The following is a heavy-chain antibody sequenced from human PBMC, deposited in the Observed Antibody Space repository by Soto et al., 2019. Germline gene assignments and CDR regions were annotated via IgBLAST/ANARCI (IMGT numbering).Heavy chain of an antibody. D-gene: IGHD2-8*01. CDR1: GFTFSSYA. V-gene: IGHV3-23*01. Sequence: PGGSLRLSCAASGFTFSSYAMSWVRQAPGKGLEWVSAISGSGGSTYYADSVKGRFTISRDNSKNTLYLQMNSLRAEDTAVYYCAKGGGQPIVLMVYGPEDIWGQGTMVTVSS. CDR2: ISGSGGST. J-gene: IGHJ3*02. CDR3: AKGGGQPIVLMVYGPEDI.